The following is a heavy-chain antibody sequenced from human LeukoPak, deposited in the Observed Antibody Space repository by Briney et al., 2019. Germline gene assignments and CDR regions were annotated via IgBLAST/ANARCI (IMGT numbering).Heavy chain of an antibody. CDR3: ARGSYYESKDAFDI. CDR2: IYTSGST. J-gene: IGHJ3*02. Sequence: SETLSLTRTVSGGSISSYYWSWIRQPAGKGLEWIGRIYTSGSTNYNPSLKSRVTMSVDTSKNQFSLKLSSVTAADTAVYYCARGSYYESKDAFDIWGQGTTVTVSS. V-gene: IGHV4-4*07. D-gene: IGHD1-26*01. CDR1: GGSISSYY.